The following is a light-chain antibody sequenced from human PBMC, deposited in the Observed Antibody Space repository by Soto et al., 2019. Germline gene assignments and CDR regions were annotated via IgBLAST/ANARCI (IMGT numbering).Light chain of an antibody. V-gene: IGKV3-15*01. Sequence: EIVLTQSPATLSLSPGERATLSCRASQSVSILLAWYQQKPGQAPRLLIYGASTRATSFPARFSGSGSGTDFTLTSSGLQSEDFAVYYCQQYNNWPLTFGQGTRLEIK. J-gene: IGKJ5*01. CDR2: GAS. CDR3: QQYNNWPLT. CDR1: QSVSIL.